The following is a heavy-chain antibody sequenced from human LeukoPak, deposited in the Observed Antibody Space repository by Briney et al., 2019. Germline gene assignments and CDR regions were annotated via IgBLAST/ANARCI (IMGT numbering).Heavy chain of an antibody. CDR3: ASSSYSSSSS. D-gene: IGHD6-6*01. CDR1: GFTFTNYW. Sequence: PGGSLRPSCAASGFTFTNYWMIWVRQAPGKGLEWVANINEDGSKKYYAGSVEGRFTISRDNAKNSVFLQMNSLRAEDTAMYYCASSSYSSSSSWGQGTLVTVSS. V-gene: IGHV3-7*01. CDR2: INEDGSKK. J-gene: IGHJ5*02.